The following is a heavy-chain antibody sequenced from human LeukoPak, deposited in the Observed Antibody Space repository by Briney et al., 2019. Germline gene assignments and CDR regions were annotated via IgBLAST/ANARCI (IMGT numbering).Heavy chain of an antibody. D-gene: IGHD6-6*01. CDR3: TYSSSVYYYGMDV. J-gene: IGHJ6*02. Sequence: SEILSLTCTVSGGSISSYYWSWIRQPPGKGLEWIGYIYYSGSTNYNPSLKSRVTISVDTSKNQFSLKLSSVTAADTAVYYCTYSSSVYYYGMDVWGQGTTVTVSS. V-gene: IGHV4-59*01. CDR2: IYYSGST. CDR1: GGSISSYY.